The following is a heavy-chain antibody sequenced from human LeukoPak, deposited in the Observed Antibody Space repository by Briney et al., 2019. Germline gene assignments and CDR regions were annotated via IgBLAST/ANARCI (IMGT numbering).Heavy chain of an antibody. Sequence: ASVKVSRKASGYTFTSYYMHWVRQAPGQGLEWMGIINPSGGSTSYAQKFRGRVTMTRDTSTSTVYMELSSLRSEDTAVYYCARFAGIAAAGTHIDYWGQGTLVTVSS. CDR3: ARFAGIAAAGTHIDY. CDR2: INPSGGST. D-gene: IGHD6-13*01. CDR1: GYTFTSYY. V-gene: IGHV1-46*01. J-gene: IGHJ4*02.